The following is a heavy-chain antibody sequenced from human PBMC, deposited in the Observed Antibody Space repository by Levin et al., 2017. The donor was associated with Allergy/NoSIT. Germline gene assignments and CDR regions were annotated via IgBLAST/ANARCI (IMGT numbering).Heavy chain of an antibody. D-gene: IGHD3-22*01. CDR2: ISGSGGST. CDR1: GFTFSSYA. CDR3: AKEPQALSPLYYYDSSGQSGNWYFDL. J-gene: IGHJ2*01. V-gene: IGHV3-23*01. Sequence: GESLKISCAASGFTFSSYAMSWVRQAPGKGLEWVSAISGSGGSTYYADSVKGRFTISRDNSKNTLYLQMNSLRAEDTAVYYCAKEPQALSPLYYYDSSGQSGNWYFDLWGRGTLVTVSS.